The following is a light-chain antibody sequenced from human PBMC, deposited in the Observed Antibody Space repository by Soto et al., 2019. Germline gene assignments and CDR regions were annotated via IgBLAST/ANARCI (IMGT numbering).Light chain of an antibody. CDR3: QQYNNWPLT. CDR1: KTIAGN. Sequence: IVLTQSPATLSVSPGERATLSCRASKTIAGNLAWYQQKPGQPPRLLIYGASTRATGVPARFSGSGSGTEFTLTTEFTLTNSSLQSEDFAVYFCQQYNNWPLTFGPGTRLEIK. V-gene: IGKV3D-15*01. J-gene: IGKJ5*01. CDR2: GAS.